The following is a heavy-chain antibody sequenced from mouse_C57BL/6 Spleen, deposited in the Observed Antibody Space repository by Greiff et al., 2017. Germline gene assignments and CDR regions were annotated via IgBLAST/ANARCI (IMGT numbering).Heavy chain of an antibody. CDR3: TTRTGTDFDV. Sequence: VQLQQSGAELVRPGASVKLSCTASGFNIKDYYMHWVKQRPEQGLEWIGRIDPEDGDTEYAPKFQGKATMTADTSSHTAYLQLSSLTSEDTAVYYCTTRTGTDFDVWGTGTTVTVSS. D-gene: IGHD4-1*01. CDR2: IDPEDGDT. V-gene: IGHV14-1*01. CDR1: GFNIKDYY. J-gene: IGHJ1*03.